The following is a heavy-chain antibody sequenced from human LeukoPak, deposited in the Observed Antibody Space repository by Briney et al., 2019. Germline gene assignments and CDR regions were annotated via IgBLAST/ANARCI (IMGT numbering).Heavy chain of an antibody. CDR3: ARGWSGTARRKKQARGGFDY. J-gene: IGHJ4*02. CDR1: GGSISSSSYY. Sequence: PSETLSLTCTVSGGSISSSSYYWGWIRQPPGKGLEWIGSIYYSGSTYYNPSLKSRVTISVDTSKNQFSPKLSSVTAADTAVYYCARGWSGTARRKKQARGGFDYWGQGTLVTVSS. V-gene: IGHV4-39*01. CDR2: IYYSGST. D-gene: IGHD6-6*01.